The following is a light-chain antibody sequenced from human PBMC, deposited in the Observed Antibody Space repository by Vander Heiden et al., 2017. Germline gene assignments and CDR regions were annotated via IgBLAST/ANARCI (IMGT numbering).Light chain of an antibody. J-gene: IGKJ1*01. CDR1: QSISSN. CDR3: QHYNNYWT. Sequence: EIVMTQSPAILSVSPGERATLSCRASQSISSNLAWYQHKRGQAPSLLIYAASTRANGVPARFSGSGSGTEFTLTISSLQSEDFAVYYCQHYNNYWTFGQGTRVEMK. V-gene: IGKV3-15*01. CDR2: AAS.